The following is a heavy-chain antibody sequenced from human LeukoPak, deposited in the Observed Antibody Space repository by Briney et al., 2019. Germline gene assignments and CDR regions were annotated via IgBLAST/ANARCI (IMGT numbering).Heavy chain of an antibody. J-gene: IGHJ4*02. Sequence: GGSLRLSCAASGFTFSSYSMNWVRQAPGKGLGWVSSISSGTTYIYYADSVKGRFTISRDNAENSLYLQMNSLRVEDTAVYYCARAPTVLVGYCSSSSCQADYWGQGTLVTVSS. CDR1: GFTFSSYS. CDR3: ARAPTVLVGYCSSSSCQADY. V-gene: IGHV3-21*01. D-gene: IGHD2-2*01. CDR2: ISSGTTYI.